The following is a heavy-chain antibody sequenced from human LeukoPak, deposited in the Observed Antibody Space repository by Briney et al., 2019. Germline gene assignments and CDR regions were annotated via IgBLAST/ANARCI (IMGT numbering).Heavy chain of an antibody. J-gene: IGHJ4*02. CDR3: AKDILGIVGPNPYGYFDY. D-gene: IGHD1-26*01. CDR1: GFTFSSYW. CDR2: ISWNSGSI. Sequence: PGGSLRLSCAASGFTFSSYWMHWVRQAPGKGLEWVSGISWNSGSIGYADSVKGRFTISRDNAKNSLYLQMNSLRAEDTALYYCAKDILGIVGPNPYGYFDYWGQGTLVTVSS. V-gene: IGHV3-9*01.